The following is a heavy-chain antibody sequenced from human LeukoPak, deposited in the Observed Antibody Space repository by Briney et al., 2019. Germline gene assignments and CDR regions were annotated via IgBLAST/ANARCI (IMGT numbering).Heavy chain of an antibody. D-gene: IGHD3-3*01. V-gene: IGHV4-59*01. Sequence: PSETLSLTCTVSGGSISSYYWSWIRQPPGKGLEWIGYIYHSGSTNYNPSLKSRVTISVDTSKNQFSLKLSSVTAADTAVYYCARDLGVLRFLEWFFSKPDYWGQGTLVTVSS. J-gene: IGHJ4*02. CDR2: IYHSGST. CDR1: GGSISSYY. CDR3: ARDLGVLRFLEWFFSKPDY.